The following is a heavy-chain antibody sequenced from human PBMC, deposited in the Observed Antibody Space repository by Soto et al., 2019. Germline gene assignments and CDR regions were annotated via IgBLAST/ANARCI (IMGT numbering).Heavy chain of an antibody. CDR2: IRSKANSYAT. V-gene: IGHV3-73*01. CDR3: AKAFYYGMDV. J-gene: IGHJ6*02. Sequence: GGSLRLSCAASGFTFSGSAMHWVRQASGKGLEWVGRIRSKANSYATAYAASVKGRFTISRDNSKNTLYLQMNNLRAEDTAVYYCAKAFYYGMDVWGQGTTVTVSS. CDR1: GFTFSGSA.